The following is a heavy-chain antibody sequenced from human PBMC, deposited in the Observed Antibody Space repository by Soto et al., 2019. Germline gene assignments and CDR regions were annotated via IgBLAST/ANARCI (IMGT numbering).Heavy chain of an antibody. CDR3: AHTLRSFSFSALVV. V-gene: IGHV4-31*02. CDR1: WGSCINPDDY. Sequence: LTTSVVWGSCINPDDYWNRTSQHPVKGLEWIGYIYYSGRIYYNPSLESRVTISVDTSKNQFSLKLTSVTAADSAVYYCAHTLRSFSFSALVVWGPWTTVIVS. J-gene: IGHJ6*02. CDR2: IYYSGRI. D-gene: IGHD3-16*01.